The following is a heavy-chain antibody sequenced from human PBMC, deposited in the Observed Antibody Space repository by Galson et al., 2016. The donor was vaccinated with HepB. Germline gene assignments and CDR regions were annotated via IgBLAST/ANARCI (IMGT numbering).Heavy chain of an antibody. CDR1: GFTFSSYS. J-gene: IGHJ6*02. CDR3: ARKGGYYYGSGTGVGMDV. V-gene: IGHV3-21*01. D-gene: IGHD3-10*01. Sequence: LRLSCAASGFTFSSYSMNWVRQAPGKGLEWVSSISSSSTYIYYADSVKGRFTISRDNAKNSLYLQMNSLRAEDTAVYYCARKGGYYYGSGTGVGMDVWGQGTTVTVSS. CDR2: ISSSSTYI.